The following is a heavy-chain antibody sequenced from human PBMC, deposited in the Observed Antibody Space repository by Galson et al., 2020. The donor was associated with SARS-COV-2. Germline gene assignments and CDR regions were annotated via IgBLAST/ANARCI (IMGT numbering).Heavy chain of an antibody. D-gene: IGHD3-16*01. CDR3: ARPGLGHSYAMGDT. Sequence: SETLSLTCTVSGDSIRRSSYYWGWIRQPPGKGLEYIGSIHRSGSTNYNPSLKSRVTISVDTSRSQFSLKLNSLTAADTAVYYCARPGLGHSYAMGDTWGQGTMVTVSS. J-gene: IGHJ3*01. CDR2: IHRSGST. CDR1: GDSIRRSSYY. V-gene: IGHV4-39*01.